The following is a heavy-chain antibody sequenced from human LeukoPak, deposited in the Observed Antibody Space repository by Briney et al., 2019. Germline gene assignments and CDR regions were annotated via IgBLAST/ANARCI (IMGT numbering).Heavy chain of an antibody. CDR1: GGSISSSNW. J-gene: IGHJ4*02. V-gene: IGHV4-4*02. CDR3: ARKKYGSGSYSFDY. Sequence: SETLSLTCAVSGGSISSSNWWSWVRQPPGKGLEWIGEIYHSGSTNYNPSLKSRVTISVDKSKNQFSLKLSSVTAADTAVYYCARKKYGSGSYSFDYWGQGTLVTVSS. D-gene: IGHD3-10*01. CDR2: IYHSGST.